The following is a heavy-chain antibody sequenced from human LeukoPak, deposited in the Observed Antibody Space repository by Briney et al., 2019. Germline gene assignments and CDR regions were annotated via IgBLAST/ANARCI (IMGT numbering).Heavy chain of an antibody. V-gene: IGHV1-69*13. J-gene: IGHJ4*02. CDR2: IIPIFGTA. CDR1: GGTFSSYA. D-gene: IGHD3-10*01. Sequence: SVKVSCKASGGTFSSYAISWVRQAPGQGLEWMGGIIPIFGTANYAQKFQGRVTITADESTSTAYMELSSLRSEDTAVYYCAREVYYYGSGSYSLYFDYWGQGTLVTVSS. CDR3: AREVYYYGSGSYSLYFDY.